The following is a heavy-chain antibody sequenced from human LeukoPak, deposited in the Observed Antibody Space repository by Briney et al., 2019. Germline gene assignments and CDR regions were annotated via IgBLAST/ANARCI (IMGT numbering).Heavy chain of an antibody. CDR2: ISSSSSTK. CDR3: TRDREWPGIRDV. D-gene: IGHD3-3*02. V-gene: IGHV3-48*02. CDR1: GFTFSPYS. Sequence: GGSLRLSCAASGFTFSPYSMNWVRQAPGKGLEWVSYISSSSSTKYYTDSVKGRFTISRDDAKNSLYLRMNSLRDEDTAVYYCTRDREWPGIRDVWGQGITVTVSS. J-gene: IGHJ6*02.